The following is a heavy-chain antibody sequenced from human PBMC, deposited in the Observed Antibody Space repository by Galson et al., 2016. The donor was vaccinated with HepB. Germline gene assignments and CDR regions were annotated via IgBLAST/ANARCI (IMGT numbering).Heavy chain of an antibody. J-gene: IGHJ4*02. D-gene: IGHD1-26*01. CDR1: GGTFSTYA. CDR3: ARRWAVGSDFDY. V-gene: IGHV1-69*13. Sequence: SVKVSCKASGGTFSTYAISWVRQAPGQGLEWMGGIIPISGTADYAQKFQGRVTITADESTSSSYMELSSLRSEDTAVYYCARRWAVGSDFDYWGQGTLVTVSS. CDR2: IIPISGTA.